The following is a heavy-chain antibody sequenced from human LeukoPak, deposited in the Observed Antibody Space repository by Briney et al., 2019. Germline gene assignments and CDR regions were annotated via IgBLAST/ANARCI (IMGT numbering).Heavy chain of an antibody. CDR1: GGTFSSYA. J-gene: IGHJ5*02. CDR2: IIPIFGTA. V-gene: IGHV1-69*13. CDR3: ASDDYYDSSGYHNWFDP. Sequence: SVKVSCKASGGTFSSYAISWVRQAPGQGLEWMGGIIPIFGTANYAQKFQGRVTITADESTSTAYMELSSLRSEDTAVYNCASDDYYDSSGYHNWFDPWGQGTLVTVSS. D-gene: IGHD3-22*01.